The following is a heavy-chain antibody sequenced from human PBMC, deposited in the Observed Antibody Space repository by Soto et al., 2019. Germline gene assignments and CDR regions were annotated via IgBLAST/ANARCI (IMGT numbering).Heavy chain of an antibody. CDR3: ARDYYGSGSYKAFDI. CDR1: GGTFSSYT. V-gene: IGHV1-69*08. J-gene: IGHJ3*02. D-gene: IGHD3-10*01. CDR2: IIPILGIA. Sequence: QVQLVQSGAEVKQPGSSVKVSCKASGGTFSSYTISWVRQAPGQGLEWMGRIIPILGIANYAQKFQDRVTITADKSTSTAYMELSSLRSEDTAVYYCARDYYGSGSYKAFDIWGQGTMVTVSS.